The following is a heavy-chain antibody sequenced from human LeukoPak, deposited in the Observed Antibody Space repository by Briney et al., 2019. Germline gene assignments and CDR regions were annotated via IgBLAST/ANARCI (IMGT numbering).Heavy chain of an antibody. J-gene: IGHJ5*02. Sequence: GGPLRLSCAASGFTFSSYWMHWVRQAPGKGLVWVSRINSDGSSTSYTDSVKGRFTISRDNAKNTLYPQMNSLRAEDTAVYYCARDYYDSSGYPTPFFDPWGQGTLVTVSS. CDR2: INSDGSST. CDR1: GFTFSSYW. V-gene: IGHV3-74*01. D-gene: IGHD3-22*01. CDR3: ARDYYDSSGYPTPFFDP.